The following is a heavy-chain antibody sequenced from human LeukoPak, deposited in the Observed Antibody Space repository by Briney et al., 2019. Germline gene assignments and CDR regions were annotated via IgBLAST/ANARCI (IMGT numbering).Heavy chain of an antibody. D-gene: IGHD4-23*01. CDR1: GFTSSSYD. CDR3: ARGGRYSGKSPIDY. Sequence: GGSLRLSCAASGFTSSSYDMHWVRQATGKGLEWVSAIGTAGDTYYPGSVKGRFTISRENAKNSLYLQMNSLRAGDTAVYYCARGGRYSGKSPIDYWGQGTLVTVSS. J-gene: IGHJ4*02. V-gene: IGHV3-13*01. CDR2: IGTAGDT.